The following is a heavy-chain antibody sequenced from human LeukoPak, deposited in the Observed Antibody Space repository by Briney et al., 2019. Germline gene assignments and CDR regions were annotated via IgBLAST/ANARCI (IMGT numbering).Heavy chain of an antibody. V-gene: IGHV1-2*02. D-gene: IGHD3-3*01. J-gene: IGHJ3*02. Sequence: GASVKVSCKASGYTFTGYYMHWVRQAPGQGLEWMGWINPNSGGTNYAQKFQGRVTMTRDTSISTAYMELSRLRSDDTAVYYCARITYYDFWSEYDAFDIWGQGTMVTVSS. CDR2: INPNSGGT. CDR3: ARITYYDFWSEYDAFDI. CDR1: GYTFTGYY.